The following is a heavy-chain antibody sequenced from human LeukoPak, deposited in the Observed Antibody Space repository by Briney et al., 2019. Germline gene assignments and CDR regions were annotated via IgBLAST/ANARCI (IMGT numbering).Heavy chain of an antibody. J-gene: IGHJ4*02. CDR1: GFTFSSYG. CDR2: IWYDESNK. Sequence: PGGSLRLSCAASGFTFSSYGMHWVRQAPGKGLEWVAIIWYDESNKDYADSVKGRFTISRDNSKNTLYLQMNSLRVEDTAVYYCARDLSGRAGAYDYWGQGTLVTVSS. CDR3: ARDLSGRAGAYDY. D-gene: IGHD6-13*01. V-gene: IGHV3-33*01.